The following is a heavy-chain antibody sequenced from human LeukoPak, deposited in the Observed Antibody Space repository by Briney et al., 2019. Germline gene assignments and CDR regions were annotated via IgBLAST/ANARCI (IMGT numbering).Heavy chain of an antibody. CDR2: IYPGDSDT. J-gene: IGHJ4*02. Sequence: GESLKISCKGSGYSFTSYWIGWVRQMPGKGLEWMGIIYPGDSDTRYSPSFQGQVTISADKSISTAYLQWSSLKASDTAMYYCARHHYSGSNRRHFDYWGQGTLVTVSS. CDR3: ARHHYSGSNRRHFDY. CDR1: GYSFTSYW. D-gene: IGHD1-26*01. V-gene: IGHV5-51*01.